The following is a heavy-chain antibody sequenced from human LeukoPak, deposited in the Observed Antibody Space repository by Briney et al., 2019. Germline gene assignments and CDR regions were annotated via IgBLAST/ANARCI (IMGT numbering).Heavy chain of an antibody. CDR3: ARDHGAYNWNDRRINWFDP. V-gene: IGHV1-2*02. CDR2: ISPNSGGT. Sequence: ASVKVSCKASGYTFTGYYMHWVRQAPGQGLEWMGWISPNSGGTNYAQKFQGRVTMTRDTSISTAYMELSRLRSDDTAVYYCARDHGAYNWNDRRINWFDPWGQGTLVTVSS. D-gene: IGHD1-1*01. CDR1: GYTFTGYY. J-gene: IGHJ5*02.